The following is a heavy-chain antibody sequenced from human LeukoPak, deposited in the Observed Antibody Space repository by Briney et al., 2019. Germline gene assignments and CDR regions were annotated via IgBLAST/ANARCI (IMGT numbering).Heavy chain of an antibody. D-gene: IGHD3-16*02. CDR1: GFTFSSYA. CDR2: ISYDGSNK. J-gene: IGHJ4*02. V-gene: IGHV3-30-3*01. Sequence: GGSLRLSCVASGFTFSSYAMHWVRQAPGKGLEWVAVISYDGSNKYYADSVKGRFTISRDNSKNTLYLQMNSLRAEDTAVYYCARDLRDMITFGGVIGYWGQGTLVTVSS. CDR3: ARDLRDMITFGGVIGY.